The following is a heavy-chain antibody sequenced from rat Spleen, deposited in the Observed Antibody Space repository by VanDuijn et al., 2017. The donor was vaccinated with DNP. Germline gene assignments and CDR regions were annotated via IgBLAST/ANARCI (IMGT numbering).Heavy chain of an antibody. CDR3: ARHPLYGGYMYFDS. V-gene: IGHV5-31*01. D-gene: IGHD1-11*01. CDR2: ISSSGGST. CDR1: GLTFNNYW. J-gene: IGHJ2*01. Sequence: EVQLVESGGDLVQPGRSLKLSCVASGLTFNNYWMTWIRQVPGKGLEWVAAISSSGGSTYYPDSVKGRFTISRDNGKNSLYLHMDSLKSEDTATYYCARHPLYGGYMYFDSWGQGVMVTVSS.